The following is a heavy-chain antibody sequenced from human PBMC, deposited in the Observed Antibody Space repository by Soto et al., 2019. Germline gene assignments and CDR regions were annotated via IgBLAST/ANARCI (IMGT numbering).Heavy chain of an antibody. V-gene: IGHV3-30*18. J-gene: IGHJ4*02. Sequence: HGWCTGLSCAASGFTCSYSGMQWDRQAPGKGLEWMGVISYEGSEKYYAGSVKGRFTISRDNSKNTLYLQMDTLRAEDTAIYYCVKDKGAAAGFDYWGQGILVTSPQ. CDR1: GFTCSYSG. CDR2: ISYEGSEK. CDR3: VKDKGAAAGFDY. D-gene: IGHD6-13*01.